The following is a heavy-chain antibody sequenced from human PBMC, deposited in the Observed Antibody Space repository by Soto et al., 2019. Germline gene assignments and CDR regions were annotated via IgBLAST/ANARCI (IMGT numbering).Heavy chain of an antibody. V-gene: IGHV3-33*01. D-gene: IGHD6-19*01. Sequence: QVQLVESGGGVVQPGRSLRLSCAASGFTFNTYGMHWVRQAPGKGLEWVAVIWYDEDNRYYADSVKGRFTISRDNSKNTLYLQMNSLRGEDTAVYHCARDKGGGAVVPDCWGQGTLVTVSS. CDR2: IWYDEDNR. CDR1: GFTFNTYG. CDR3: ARDKGGGAVVPDC. J-gene: IGHJ4*02.